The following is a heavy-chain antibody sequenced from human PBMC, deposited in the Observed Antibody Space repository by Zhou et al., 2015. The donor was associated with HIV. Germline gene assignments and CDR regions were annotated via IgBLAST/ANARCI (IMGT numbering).Heavy chain of an antibody. V-gene: IGHV1-69*01. CDR1: GGTFSNYA. D-gene: IGHD3-10*01. J-gene: IGHJ5*02. Sequence: QVQLVQSGAEVKKPGSSVKVSCKASGGTFSNYAISWVRQAPGQGLEWMGEIIPIFGSANYAQKFQDRVTLSADEFTSTAYMEFSSLRSEDTAVYYCARVGYEMVQGSILINWVDPWGQGTLVTVSS. CDR3: ARVGYEMVQGSILINWVDP. CDR2: IIPIFGSA.